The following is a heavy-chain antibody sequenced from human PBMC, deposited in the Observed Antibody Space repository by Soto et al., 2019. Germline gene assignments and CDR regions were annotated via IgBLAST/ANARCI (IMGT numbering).Heavy chain of an antibody. CDR3: GTQGGGGGY. CDR2: IYSGGYT. J-gene: IGHJ4*02. Sequence: EVQLVESGGGLIQPGGSLRLSCAVSGFTVSNNYMSWVRQAPGKGLEGVSVIYSGGYTAYGDSVKGRFTISRDNSKNTLFLKKNARRADDRAVYCWGTQGGGGGYWGQGTLVTVSS. D-gene: IGHD3-16*01. CDR1: GFTVSNNY. V-gene: IGHV3-53*01.